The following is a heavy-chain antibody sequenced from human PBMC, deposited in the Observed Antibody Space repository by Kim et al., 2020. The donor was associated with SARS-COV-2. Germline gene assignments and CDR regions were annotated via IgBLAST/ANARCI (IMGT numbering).Heavy chain of an antibody. V-gene: IGHV3-7*01. J-gene: IGHJ4*02. CDR1: GFTFSDYW. D-gene: IGHD6-13*01. CDR3: ARDPNSWALDY. CDR2: IKYDGGEE. Sequence: GGSLSLSCAVSGFTFSDYWMSWVRQAPGKGLEWVANIKYDGGEEYYVDSVKGRFTISRDNAKNSLYLQMNSLRVEDTAVYYCARDPNSWALDYWGQGTLVTVSS.